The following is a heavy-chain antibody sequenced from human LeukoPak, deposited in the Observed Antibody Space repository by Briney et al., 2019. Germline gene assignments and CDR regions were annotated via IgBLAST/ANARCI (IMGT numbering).Heavy chain of an antibody. CDR1: GFTFTIYA. CDR3: ARTYYDSSGYYSLDY. Sequence: PGGSLRLSCAASGFTFTIYAMTWVRQPPGKGLEWVSYISGSGGDTYYADSVKGRFTISRDNSKNTLYLQMNSLRAEDTAVYYCARTYYDSSGYYSLDYWGQGTLVTVSS. CDR2: ISGSGGDT. V-gene: IGHV3-23*01. J-gene: IGHJ4*02. D-gene: IGHD3-22*01.